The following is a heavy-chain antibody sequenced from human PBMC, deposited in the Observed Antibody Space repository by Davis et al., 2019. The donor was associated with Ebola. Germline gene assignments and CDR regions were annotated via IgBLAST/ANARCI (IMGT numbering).Heavy chain of an antibody. CDR2: INHSGST. V-gene: IGHV4-34*01. Sequence: PSETLSLTCAVSGGSISSGGYSWSWIRQPPGKGLEWIGEINHSGSTNYNPSLKSRVTISVDTSKNQFSLKLSSVTAADTAVYYCARTGSGRDYYGMDVWGKGTTVTVSS. CDR3: ARTGSGRDYYGMDV. CDR1: GGSISSGGYS. J-gene: IGHJ6*04. D-gene: IGHD3-10*01.